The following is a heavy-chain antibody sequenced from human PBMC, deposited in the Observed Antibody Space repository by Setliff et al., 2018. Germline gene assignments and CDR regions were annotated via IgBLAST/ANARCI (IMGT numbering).Heavy chain of an antibody. Sequence: PGESLKISCKDSGYNFNISWIGWVRQMPGKGLEWMGIIYPGDSDTTYSPSFQGQVTISADKSIGTAYLQWSSLKASDTAMYYCARLKGYHDNSAYYNYWGQGTLVTVSS. J-gene: IGHJ4*02. CDR2: IYPGDSDT. CDR1: GYNFNISW. V-gene: IGHV5-51*01. CDR3: ARLKGYHDNSAYYNY. D-gene: IGHD3-22*01.